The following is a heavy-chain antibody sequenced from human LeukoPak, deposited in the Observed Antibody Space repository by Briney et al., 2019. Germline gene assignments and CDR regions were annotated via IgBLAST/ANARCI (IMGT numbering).Heavy chain of an antibody. Sequence: ASVKVSCKASGYTFTSYAMHWVRQAPGQRLEWMGWINAGNGNTKYSQKFQGRVTITRDTSASTAYMELSSLRSEDTAVYYCARFQGVLTHFDYWGQGTLVTVSS. CDR1: GYTFTSYA. CDR2: INAGNGNT. V-gene: IGHV1-3*01. CDR3: ARFQGVLTHFDY. J-gene: IGHJ4*02. D-gene: IGHD3-9*01.